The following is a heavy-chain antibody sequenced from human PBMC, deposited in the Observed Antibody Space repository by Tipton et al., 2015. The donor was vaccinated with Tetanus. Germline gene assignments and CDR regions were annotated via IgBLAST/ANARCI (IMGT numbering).Heavy chain of an antibody. CDR3: ARVHLGGGYFDM. J-gene: IGHJ2*01. V-gene: IGHV3-53*01. Sequence: GSLRLSCAASGFSVSSNYIGWVRQAPGKGLEWVSIIYAAGSTYYADSVKGRFSISGDISQDKVFLQVDSVRPEDTAVYYCARVHLGGGYFDMWGRGTLVTVSS. CDR1: GFSVSSNY. CDR2: IYAAGST. D-gene: IGHD2-15*01.